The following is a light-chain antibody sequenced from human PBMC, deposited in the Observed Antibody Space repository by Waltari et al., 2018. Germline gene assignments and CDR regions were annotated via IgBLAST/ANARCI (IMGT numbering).Light chain of an antibody. Sequence: QSALTQPASVSGSPGQSITISCTGSSSDIGGYTYVSRYQHHPGKAPKHILYEVSSRPSGISTRFAGSKSGNPASLTISGLQLEDEAHYYCSSYTTTSTLLFGGGTKVTVL. CDR3: SSYTTTSTLL. J-gene: IGLJ2*01. V-gene: IGLV2-14*01. CDR1: SSDIGGYTY. CDR2: EVS.